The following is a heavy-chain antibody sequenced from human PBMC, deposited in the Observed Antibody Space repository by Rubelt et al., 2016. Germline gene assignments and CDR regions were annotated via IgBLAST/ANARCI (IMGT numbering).Heavy chain of an antibody. D-gene: IGHD3-9*01. CDR2: ISYDGSNK. CDR3: ARDARDDILTGYFDY. J-gene: IGHJ4*02. CDR1: GFTFSSYA. Sequence: QVQLVESGGGVVQPGRSLRLSCAASGFTFSSYAMHWVRQAPGKGLEWVAVISYDGSNKYYADSVKGRFTMSEDNSKNTLYLQMNSLRAEDTAVYDCARDARDDILTGYFDYWGQGTLVTVSS. V-gene: IGHV3-30*04.